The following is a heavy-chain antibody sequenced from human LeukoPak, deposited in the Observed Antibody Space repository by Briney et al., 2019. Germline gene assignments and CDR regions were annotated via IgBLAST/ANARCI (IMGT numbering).Heavy chain of an antibody. Sequence: GGSLRLSCAASGLPFSTYAMNWVRQAPGKGLEWVSAINNDGDSTYSADSVKGRFTVSRDNSKNTLYLQMNSLRAEDAAVYYCAQQVGYCSSGNCYFTYWGQGTLVTVSS. V-gene: IGHV3-23*01. J-gene: IGHJ4*01. CDR3: AQQVGYCSSGNCYFTY. CDR1: GLPFSTYA. D-gene: IGHD2-15*01. CDR2: INNDGDST.